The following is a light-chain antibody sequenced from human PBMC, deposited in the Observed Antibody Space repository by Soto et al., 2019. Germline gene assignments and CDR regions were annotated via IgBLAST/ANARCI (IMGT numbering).Light chain of an antibody. Sequence: DIQMTQSPSSLSASVGDRVTITCRASQGISNYLAWYQQKPGKVPKLLIYAAATLQSGVQSRFSGSGSGTDFTLKINSRQPEDVATYYCQKYNGAPWTFGQGTKVEIK. CDR3: QKYNGAPWT. CDR2: AAA. J-gene: IGKJ1*01. CDR1: QGISNY. V-gene: IGKV1-27*01.